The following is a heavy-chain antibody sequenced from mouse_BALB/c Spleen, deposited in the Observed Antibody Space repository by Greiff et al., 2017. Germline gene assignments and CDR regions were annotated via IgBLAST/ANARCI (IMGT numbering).Heavy chain of an antibody. V-gene: IGHV1S137*01. CDR3: ARNGGSFDY. CDR2: ISTYYGDA. Sequence: VKLQQSGAELVRPGVSVKISCKGSGYTFTDYAMHWVKQSHAKSLEWIGVISTYYGDASYNQKFKGKATMTVDKSSSTAYMGLARLTSEDSAIYYCARNGGSFDYWGQGTTLTVSS. CDR1: GYTFTDYA. D-gene: IGHD1-1*01. J-gene: IGHJ2*01.